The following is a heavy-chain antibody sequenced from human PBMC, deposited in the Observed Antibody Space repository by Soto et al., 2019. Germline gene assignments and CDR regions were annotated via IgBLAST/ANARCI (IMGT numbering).Heavy chain of an antibody. D-gene: IGHD6-6*01. Sequence: KLSETLSLTCSIYSGSFSGYYWSWIRQPPGKGLEWIGEISQSGNTNYSPSLKSRVSISIDTSKKQFSLNLASVSAADTAVYYCARAPKVSGSSQTRPVFWGQATLVTVSS. CDR2: ISQSGNT. J-gene: IGHJ4*02. V-gene: IGHV4-34*01. CDR3: ARAPKVSGSSQTRPVF. CDR1: SGSFSGYY.